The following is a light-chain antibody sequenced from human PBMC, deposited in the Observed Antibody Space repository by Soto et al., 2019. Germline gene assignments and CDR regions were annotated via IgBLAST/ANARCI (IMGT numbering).Light chain of an antibody. Sequence: IQRPQSPSTLSGSVGDRVTITCRASQTISSWLAWYQQKPGKAPKLLIYKASTLKSGVPSRFSGSGSGTEFTLTISSLQPDDFATYYCQHYNSYSEALGQRANVDIK. CDR1: QTISSW. V-gene: IGKV1-5*03. CDR2: KAS. J-gene: IGKJ1*01. CDR3: QHYNSYSEA.